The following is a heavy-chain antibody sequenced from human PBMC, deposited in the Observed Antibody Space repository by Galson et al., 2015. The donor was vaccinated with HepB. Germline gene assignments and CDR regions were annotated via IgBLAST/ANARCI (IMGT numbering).Heavy chain of an antibody. CDR2: INPSGGST. V-gene: IGHV1-46*01. CDR3: ARGCSSTSCYRGNGMDV. J-gene: IGHJ6*02. D-gene: IGHD2-2*01. Sequence: SVKVSCKASGYTFTSYYMHWVRQAPGQGLEWMGIINPSGGSTSYAQKFQGRVTMTRDTSTSTVYMELSSLRSEDTAVYYCARGCSSTSCYRGNGMDVWGQGTTVTVSS. CDR1: GYTFTSYY.